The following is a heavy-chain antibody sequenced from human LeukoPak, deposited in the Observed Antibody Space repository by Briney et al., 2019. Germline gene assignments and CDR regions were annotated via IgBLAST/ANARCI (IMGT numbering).Heavy chain of an antibody. Sequence: PGGSLRLSCAASGFTFSSYAMSWVRQAPGKGLEWVSAITGSGGSTNNAESVKGRFTISRDNSKNTLFLQMNSLRAEGTAVYYCARDKILGATHFDYWGQGTLVTVSS. CDR1: GFTFSSYA. CDR3: ARDKILGATHFDY. V-gene: IGHV3-23*01. J-gene: IGHJ4*02. CDR2: ITGSGGST. D-gene: IGHD1-26*01.